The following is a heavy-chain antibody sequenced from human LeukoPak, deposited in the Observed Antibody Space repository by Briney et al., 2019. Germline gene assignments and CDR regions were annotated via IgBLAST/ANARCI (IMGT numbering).Heavy chain of an antibody. CDR2: IYHSGST. V-gene: IGHV4-38-2*02. CDR3: ARDRDSSSYYYVN. CDR1: GYFISSGYY. D-gene: IGHD3-22*01. Sequence: SETLSLTCTVSGYFISSGYYWGWIRQPPGKGLEWIGSIYHSGSTYYNPSLKSRVTISVDTSKNQFSLKLSSVTAADTAVYYCARDRDSSSYYYVNWGQGTLVTVSS. J-gene: IGHJ4*02.